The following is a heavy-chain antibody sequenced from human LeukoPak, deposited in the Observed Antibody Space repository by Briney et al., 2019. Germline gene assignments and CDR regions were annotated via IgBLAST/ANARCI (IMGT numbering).Heavy chain of an antibody. Sequence: SETLSLTCTVSGGSISSSSYYWGWIRQPPGKGLEWIGSIYYSGSTYYNPSLKSRVTISVDTSKNQFSLKLSSVTAADTAVYYCARDQIPAATGFDPWGQGTLVTVSS. D-gene: IGHD2-2*01. J-gene: IGHJ5*02. CDR1: GGSISSSSYY. CDR2: IYYSGST. V-gene: IGHV4-39*07. CDR3: ARDQIPAATGFDP.